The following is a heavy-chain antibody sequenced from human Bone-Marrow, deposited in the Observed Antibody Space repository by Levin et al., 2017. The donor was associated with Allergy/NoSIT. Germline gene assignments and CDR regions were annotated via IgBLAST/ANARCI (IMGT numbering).Heavy chain of an antibody. CDR3: AAYGSGSYLVDY. V-gene: IGHV4-59*01. CDR1: GGSISSYY. J-gene: IGHJ4*02. D-gene: IGHD3-10*01. CDR2: IYYSGST. Sequence: SETLSLTCTVSGGSISSYYWSWIRQPPGKGLEWIGYIYYSGSTNYNPSLKSRVTISVDTSKNQFSLKLSSVTAADTAVYYCAAYGSGSYLVDYWGQGTLVTVSS.